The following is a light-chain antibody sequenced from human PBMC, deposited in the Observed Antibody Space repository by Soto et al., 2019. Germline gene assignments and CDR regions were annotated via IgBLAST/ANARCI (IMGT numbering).Light chain of an antibody. V-gene: IGKV3D-20*02. CDR3: KQRSNWPT. Sequence: EIVLTQSPGTLSLSPGERATLSFRASQSVTSNLAWYQQKPGQAPRLLVYGASSRATGIQDRFSGSGSGTEFTLTIRRLEPEDFAVYYCKQRSNWPTCGQGTRLEIK. J-gene: IGKJ5*01. CDR1: QSVTSN. CDR2: GAS.